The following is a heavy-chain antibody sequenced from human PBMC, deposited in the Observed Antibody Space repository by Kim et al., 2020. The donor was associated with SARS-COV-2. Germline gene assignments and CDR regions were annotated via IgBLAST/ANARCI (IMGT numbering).Heavy chain of an antibody. Sequence: SETLSLTCTVSGGSMKNFNYYWGWIRQSPGKGLEWIGSIYFSGSTYYNPSLKSRVTISEDTSKNQFSLKLTSVTAADAAVYYCARGVAAAGTGYYYAMDVWGQGTTDTVSS. CDR3: ARGVAAAGTGYYYAMDV. J-gene: IGHJ6*02. CDR1: GGSMKNFNYY. CDR2: IYFSGST. V-gene: IGHV4-39*01. D-gene: IGHD6-13*01.